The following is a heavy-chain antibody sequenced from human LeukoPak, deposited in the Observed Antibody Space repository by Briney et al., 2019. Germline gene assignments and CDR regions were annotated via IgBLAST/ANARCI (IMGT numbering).Heavy chain of an antibody. V-gene: IGHV3-23*01. CDR1: GFTFSSYA. J-gene: IGHJ4*02. D-gene: IGHD3-10*01. CDR2: ISGSGGST. CDR3: AKDPAMVRGVIFEVFYFDY. Sequence: GGSLRLSCAASGFTFSSYAMSWVRQAPGKGLEWVSAISGSGGSTYYADSVKGRLTISRDNSKNTLYLQMNSLRAEDTAVYYCAKDPAMVRGVIFEVFYFDYWGQGTLVTVSS.